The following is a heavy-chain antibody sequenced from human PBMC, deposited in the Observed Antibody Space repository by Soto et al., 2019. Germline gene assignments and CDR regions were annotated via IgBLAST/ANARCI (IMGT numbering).Heavy chain of an antibody. D-gene: IGHD2-15*01. V-gene: IGHV1-18*04. CDR3: ARVSSSIVVVPDYGMDV. CDR2: ISGKNGNT. CDR1: GYTFISHG. J-gene: IGHJ6*04. Sequence: QVQLVQSGVEVKKPGASVKVSCKASGYTFISHGISWVRQAPGQGLEWMGWISGKNGNTNYAQKLQGRVTLTTDTSTSTADGELRSLRSDNTAVYYCARVSSSIVVVPDYGMDVWGKGTTVTVSS.